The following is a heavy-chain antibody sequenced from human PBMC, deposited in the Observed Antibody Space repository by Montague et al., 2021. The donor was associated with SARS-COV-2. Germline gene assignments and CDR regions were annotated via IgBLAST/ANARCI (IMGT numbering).Heavy chain of an antibody. CDR3: ARKGGGRRDLAY. V-gene: IGHV4-4*02. J-gene: IGHJ4*02. D-gene: IGHD1-26*01. Sequence: KYKPSLKSRVSMSFDKSWNQFSLRLHSVTAADTAIYYCARKGGGRRDLAYWGQGTLVTVSS.